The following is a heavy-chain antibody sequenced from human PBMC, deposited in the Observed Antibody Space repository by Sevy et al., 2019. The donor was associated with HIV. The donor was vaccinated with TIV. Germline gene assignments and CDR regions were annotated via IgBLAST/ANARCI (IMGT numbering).Heavy chain of an antibody. J-gene: IGHJ6*02. D-gene: IGHD2-2*01. CDR2: ISDSGVIT. CDR1: GFTFRNYA. CDR3: AKVYQVLCSHYSYYYGMDV. Sequence: GGSLRLSCAASGFTFRNYAMTWVRQAPGKGLEWVSSISDSGVITYYADFVQGRLTFSRDNSRNTVSLRMNSLRAEDTAVYYCAKVYQVLCSHYSYYYGMDVWGQGTTVTVSS. V-gene: IGHV3-23*01.